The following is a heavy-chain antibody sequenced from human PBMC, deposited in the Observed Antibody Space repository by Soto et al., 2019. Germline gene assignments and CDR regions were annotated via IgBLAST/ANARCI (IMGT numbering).Heavy chain of an antibody. D-gene: IGHD3-22*01. Sequence: GESLKISCKGSGYSFTSYWIGWVRQMPGKGLEWMGIIYPGDSDTRYSPSFQGQVTISADKSISTAYLQWSSLKASDTAMYYCARHAYYYDSSGYYNGGYYYYYYGMDVWGQGTTVTVSS. CDR3: ARHAYYYDSSGYYNGGYYYYYYGMDV. V-gene: IGHV5-51*01. CDR2: IYPGDSDT. CDR1: GYSFTSYW. J-gene: IGHJ6*02.